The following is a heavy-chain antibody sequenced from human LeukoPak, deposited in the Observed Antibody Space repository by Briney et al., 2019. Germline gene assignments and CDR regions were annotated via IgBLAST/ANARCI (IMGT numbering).Heavy chain of an antibody. CDR3: ARAGLGGHYIDY. CDR2: VSGSDENK. V-gene: IGHV3-11*01. D-gene: IGHD2-15*01. CDR1: GFTFSDYY. Sequence: GGSLRLSCAASGFTFSDYYMTRIRQAPGQGLEWISYVSGSDENKYYAGSVRGRFAISRDNAEKSLFLQMSNVRAEDTAVYYCARAGLGGHYIDYWGQGTLVTVSS. J-gene: IGHJ4*02.